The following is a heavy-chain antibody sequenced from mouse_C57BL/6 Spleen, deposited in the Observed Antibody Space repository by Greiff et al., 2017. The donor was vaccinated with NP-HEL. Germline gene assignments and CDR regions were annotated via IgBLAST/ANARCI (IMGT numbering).Heavy chain of an antibody. CDR3: ARQRTGKDF. J-gene: IGHJ2*01. D-gene: IGHD4-1*01. V-gene: IGHV5-17*01. CDR1: GFTFSDYG. Sequence: EVQLQQSGGGLVKPGGSLKLSCAASGFTFSDYGMHWVRQGPEKGLEWVAYISSGSSTIYYADTVKGRFTISRDNAKNTLFLQMTSLRSEDTAMYYCARQRTGKDFWGQGTTLTVSS. CDR2: ISSGSSTI.